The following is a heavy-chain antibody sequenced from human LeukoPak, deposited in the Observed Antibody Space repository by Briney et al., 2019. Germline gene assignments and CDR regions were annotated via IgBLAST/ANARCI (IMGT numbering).Heavy chain of an antibody. D-gene: IGHD4-17*01. CDR2: IYYSGST. Sequence: SETLSLTCTVSGGSISSYYWSWIRQPPGKGLEWIGYIYYSGSTNYNPSLKSRVTISVDTSKNQFSLKLSSVTAADTAVYYCAREGGYGDYSDAFDIWGQGTMVTVSS. CDR1: GGSISSYY. CDR3: AREGGYGDYSDAFDI. V-gene: IGHV4-59*01. J-gene: IGHJ3*02.